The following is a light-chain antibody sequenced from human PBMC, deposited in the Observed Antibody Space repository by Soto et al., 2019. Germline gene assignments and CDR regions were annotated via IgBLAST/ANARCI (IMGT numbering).Light chain of an antibody. CDR1: QSVLYSSNNRNY. Sequence: DIVMTQSPDSLAVSLGERVTISCKSSQSVLYSSNNRNYLGWFQQKPGRPPNLLIYWASTRESGVPDRFSGSGSGTDFTLTINTLQAEDVAVYYCQQYYNTPLTFGGGTKVEI. J-gene: IGKJ4*01. CDR3: QQYYNTPLT. V-gene: IGKV4-1*01. CDR2: WAS.